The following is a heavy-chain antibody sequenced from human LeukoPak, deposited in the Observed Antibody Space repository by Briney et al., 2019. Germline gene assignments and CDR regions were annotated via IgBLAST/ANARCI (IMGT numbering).Heavy chain of an antibody. J-gene: IGHJ6*03. V-gene: IGHV3-7*01. Sequence: GGSLRLSCAASGFTFSSYWRSWVRQAPGKGLEWVANIKQDGSEKYYVDSVEGRFTISRDNAKNSLYLQMNSLRVEDTAVYYCARGMTTVTPRYMDVWGQGTTVTVSS. CDR2: IKQDGSEK. D-gene: IGHD4-17*01. CDR1: GFTFSSYW. CDR3: ARGMTTVTPRYMDV.